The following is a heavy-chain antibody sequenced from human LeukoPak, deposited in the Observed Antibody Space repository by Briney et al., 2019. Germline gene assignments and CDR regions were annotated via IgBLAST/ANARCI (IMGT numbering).Heavy chain of an antibody. V-gene: IGHV1-18*01. D-gene: IGHD3-3*01. CDR2: ISVYNDNT. J-gene: IGHJ4*02. CDR1: GYTFTTYS. Sequence: ASVKVSCKTSGYTFTTYSISWVRQAPGQGLEWMGWISVYNDNTNYAQKLQGRVTMTTDTSTSTAYMELRSLRSDDTAVYYCARGLWREVIDHWGQGTLVTVSS. CDR3: ARGLWREVIDH.